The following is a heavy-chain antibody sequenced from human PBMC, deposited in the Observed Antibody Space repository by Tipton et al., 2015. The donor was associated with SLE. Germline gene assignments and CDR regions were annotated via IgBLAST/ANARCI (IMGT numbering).Heavy chain of an antibody. V-gene: IGHV4-31*03. D-gene: IGHD1-26*01. CDR3: ARGDSGSWFFDY. Sequence: TLSLTCTVSGGSITTGPYYWGWIRQHPGKGLEWIGYIYNSRNTNYNPSLNSRVSISVDRSNNQFSLILSSVTAADTAVYYCARGDSGSWFFDYWGQGTLVTVSS. CDR1: GGSITTGPYY. CDR2: IYNSRNT. J-gene: IGHJ4*02.